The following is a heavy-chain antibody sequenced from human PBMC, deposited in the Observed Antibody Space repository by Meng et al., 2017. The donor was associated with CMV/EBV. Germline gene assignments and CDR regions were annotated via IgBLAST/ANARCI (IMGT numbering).Heavy chain of an antibody. CDR1: GGSISSGGYY. J-gene: IGHJ6*02. V-gene: IGHV4-31*02. CDR3: ARFYYDFWSGYYHGDYGMDV. D-gene: IGHD3-3*01. Sequence: LRLPWTVSGGSISSGGYYWSWIRQHPGKGLEWIGYIYYSGSTYYNPSLKSRVTISVDTSKNQFSLKLSSVTAADTAVYYCARFYYDFWSGYYHGDYGMDVWGQGTTVTVSS. CDR2: IYYSGST.